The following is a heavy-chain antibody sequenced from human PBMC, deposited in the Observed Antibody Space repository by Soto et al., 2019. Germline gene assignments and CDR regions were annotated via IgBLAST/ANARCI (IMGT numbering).Heavy chain of an antibody. J-gene: IGHJ5*02. V-gene: IGHV4-30-2*01. Sequence: SETLSLTCAVSGGSISSGGYSWSWIRQPPGKGLEWIGYIYHSGSTYYNPSLKSRVTISVDRSKNQFSQKLSSVTAADTAVYYCARDHISNYCSGGSCYSFGFDPWGQGTLVTVSS. D-gene: IGHD2-15*01. CDR3: ARDHISNYCSGGSCYSFGFDP. CDR1: GGSISSGGYS. CDR2: IYHSGST.